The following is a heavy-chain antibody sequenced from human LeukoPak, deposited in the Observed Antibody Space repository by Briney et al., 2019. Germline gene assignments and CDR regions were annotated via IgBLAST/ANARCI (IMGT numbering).Heavy chain of an antibody. CDR3: AKNAGYSYGLYYFDY. V-gene: IGHV3-23*01. Sequence: GGSLGLSCAASGFAFRSYAMSWVRQAPGKGLEWVSSIISSGDVTYYADSLKGRFTISRDNSKNMVYLQMDSLGAEDSAVYYCAKNAGYSYGLYYFDYWGQGTLVTVSS. CDR1: GFAFRSYA. J-gene: IGHJ4*02. D-gene: IGHD5-18*01. CDR2: IISSGDVT.